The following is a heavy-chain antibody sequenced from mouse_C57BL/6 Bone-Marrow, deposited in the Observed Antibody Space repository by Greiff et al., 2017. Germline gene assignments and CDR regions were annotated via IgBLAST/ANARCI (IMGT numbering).Heavy chain of an antibody. CDR1: GSTFTSYW. J-gene: IGHJ2*01. CDR3: ARSAYSNYGGF. D-gene: IGHD2-5*01. Sequence: QFQLQQPGAELVKPGASVTLSCKASGSTFTSYWMHWVKQRPGRGLEWIGRIDPNSGGAKYNEKFKSKATLPVDKPSSTAYMQLSSLTSEDSAVYYCARSAYSNYGGFGGQGTTLTVSS. CDR2: IDPNSGGA. V-gene: IGHV1-72*01.